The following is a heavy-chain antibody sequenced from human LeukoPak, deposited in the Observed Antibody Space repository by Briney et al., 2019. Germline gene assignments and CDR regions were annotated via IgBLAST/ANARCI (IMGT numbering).Heavy chain of an antibody. CDR1: GFTVSRNY. CDR3: ARATGGTDAFDI. V-gene: IGHV3-66*01. Sequence: GGSLRLSCAASGFTVSRNYMSWVRQAPGKGLEWVSIIYSGGGTYFPDSVKGRFTVSRDNSKNTLYLQMNSLRAEDTAVYYCARATGGTDAFDIWGQETMVTVSS. J-gene: IGHJ3*02. CDR2: IYSGGGT.